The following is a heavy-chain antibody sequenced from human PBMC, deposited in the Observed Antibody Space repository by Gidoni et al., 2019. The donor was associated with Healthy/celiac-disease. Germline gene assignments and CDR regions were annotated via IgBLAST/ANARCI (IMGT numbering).Heavy chain of an antibody. J-gene: IGHJ4*02. CDR2: ISYDGSNK. CDR3: ARWMRGGFDY. Sequence: QVQLVESGGGVVQPGRSLSLSCAASGFTFSSYGMHWVRQAPGKGLEWVAVISYDGSNKYYADSVKGRFTISRDNSKNTLYLQMNSLRAEDTAVYYCARWMRGGFDYWGQGTLVTVSS. D-gene: IGHD2-15*01. V-gene: IGHV3-30*03. CDR1: GFTFSSYG.